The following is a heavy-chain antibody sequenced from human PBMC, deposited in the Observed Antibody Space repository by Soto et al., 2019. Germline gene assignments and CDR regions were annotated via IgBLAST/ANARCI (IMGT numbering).Heavy chain of an antibody. D-gene: IGHD6-13*01. Sequence: GSLRLSCTTSGFTFTSYSMHWVRQAPGKGLEWVATFWYDASSQTYADSVKGRFTISRDPSRGTVYLLMDSLRTDDTAVYYCVFGSWNQYFFDHWGREIVVTVSS. CDR3: VFGSWNQYFFDH. CDR1: GFTFTSYS. CDR2: FWYDASSQ. V-gene: IGHV3-33*08. J-gene: IGHJ4*02.